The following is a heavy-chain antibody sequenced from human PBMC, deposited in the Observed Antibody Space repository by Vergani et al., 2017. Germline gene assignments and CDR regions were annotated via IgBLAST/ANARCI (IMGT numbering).Heavy chain of an antibody. V-gene: IGHV3-64*04. D-gene: IGHD6-25*01. J-gene: IGHJ6*02. Sequence: VQLVESGGGLVQPGGSLRLSCSASGFTFSSYAMHWVRQAPGKGLEYVSAISSNGGSTYYADSVKGRFTISRDNSKNTLYLQMNSLRAEDTAVYYCARVEEAVPYYYYGMDVWGQGTTVTVSS. CDR1: GFTFSSYA. CDR3: ARVEEAVPYYYYGMDV. CDR2: ISSNGGST.